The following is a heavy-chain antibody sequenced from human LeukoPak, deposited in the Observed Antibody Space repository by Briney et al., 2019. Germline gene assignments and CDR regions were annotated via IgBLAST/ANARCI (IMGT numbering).Heavy chain of an antibody. CDR1: GFTVSSNY. D-gene: IGHD3-22*01. Sequence: GGSLRLSCAASGFTVSSNYMSWVRQAPGKGLEWVSVIYSGGSTYYADSVKGRFTISRDDSKNTLYLQMNSLRAEDTAVYYCARDGRWADSSGFTNAFDIWGQGTMVTVSS. J-gene: IGHJ3*02. CDR2: IYSGGST. CDR3: ARDGRWADSSGFTNAFDI. V-gene: IGHV3-53*01.